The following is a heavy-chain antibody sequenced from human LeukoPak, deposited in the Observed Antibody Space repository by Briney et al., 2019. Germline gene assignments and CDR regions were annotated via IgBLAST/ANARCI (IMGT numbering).Heavy chain of an antibody. D-gene: IGHD3-3*01. CDR2: INAGNGNT. J-gene: IGHJ6*03. CDR3: ARARYETRIWPKSRYDYYHYMDV. Sequence: ASVKVSCKASGYTFTSYVIHWVRQAPGQRLEWMGWINAGNGNTKYSQEFQDRVTITRDTSASTAYMELSSLRSEDMAVYYCARARYETRIWPKSRYDYYHYMDVWGKGTTVTISS. V-gene: IGHV1-3*03. CDR1: GYTFTSYV.